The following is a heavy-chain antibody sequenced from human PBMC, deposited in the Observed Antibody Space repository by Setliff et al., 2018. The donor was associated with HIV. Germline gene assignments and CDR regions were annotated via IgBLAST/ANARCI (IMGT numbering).Heavy chain of an antibody. CDR3: VRDYNAYTLIDY. J-gene: IGHJ4*02. CDR2: INPNSGGT. CDR1: GYTFTGYY. V-gene: IGHV1-2*02. D-gene: IGHD3-10*01. Sequence: ASVKVFCKASGYTFTGYYMHWVRQAPGQGLEWMGWINPNSGGTLYAKNFQGRVTLTRETSINTVYLELSSLRSDDTAIYYCVRDYNAYTLIDYWGQGTLVTVSS.